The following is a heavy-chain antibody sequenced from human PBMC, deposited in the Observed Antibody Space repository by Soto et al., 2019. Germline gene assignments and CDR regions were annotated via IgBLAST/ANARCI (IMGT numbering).Heavy chain of an antibody. CDR1: GGSISSGGYS. CDR2: IYHIGTT. V-gene: IGHV4-30-2*01. J-gene: IGHJ4*02. Sequence: QLQLQESGSGLVKPSQTLSLTCAVSGGSISSGGYSWRWIRQPPGKGLEWIGYIYHIGTTYYSPSLKSRVTISVDRSKNQFSLKLSSVTAADTAVYYCARPQTTVTSYDYWGQGTLVTVSS. CDR3: ARPQTTVTSYDY. D-gene: IGHD4-17*01.